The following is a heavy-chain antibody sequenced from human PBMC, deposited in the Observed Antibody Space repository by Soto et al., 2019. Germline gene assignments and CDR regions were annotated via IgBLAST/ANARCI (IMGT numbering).Heavy chain of an antibody. CDR3: ASQGGDLVLVPAANGHYYGMDV. CDR1: GGSISSSSYY. D-gene: IGHD2-2*01. Sequence: QLQLQESGPGLVKPSDTLSLTCTVSGGSISSSSYYWGWIRQPPGKGLEWLGRTYDSGSTYYNPSLKSRVATSVDASKNQFSRKQSSVTAADTAVYYCASQGGDLVLVPAANGHYYGMDVWGQGTTVTVSS. J-gene: IGHJ6*02. V-gene: IGHV4-39*01. CDR2: TYDSGST.